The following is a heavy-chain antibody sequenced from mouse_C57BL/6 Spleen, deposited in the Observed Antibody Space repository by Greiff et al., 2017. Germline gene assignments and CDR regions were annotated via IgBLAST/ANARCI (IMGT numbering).Heavy chain of an antibody. CDR1: GYAFSSYW. CDR2: IYPGDGDT. J-gene: IGHJ4*01. V-gene: IGHV1-80*01. CDR3: AIYYYGSSPYYYAMDY. Sequence: VQLQQSGAELVKPGASVKISCKASGYAFSSYWMNWVKQRPGKGLEWIGQIYPGDGDTNYNGKFKGKATLTADKSSSTAYMQLSSLPSEDSAVXFCAIYYYGSSPYYYAMDYWGQGTSVTVSS. D-gene: IGHD1-1*01.